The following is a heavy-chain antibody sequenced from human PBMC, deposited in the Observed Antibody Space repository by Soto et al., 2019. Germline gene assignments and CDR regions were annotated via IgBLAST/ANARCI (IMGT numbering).Heavy chain of an antibody. CDR3: ARDGPYGSGSYRTFDP. D-gene: IGHD3-10*01. CDR2: LYYTGST. CDR1: GVSINSGGSA. J-gene: IGHJ5*02. Sequence: QVQLQESGPGMVKPSQTLSLTCSVSGVSINSGGSAWSWIRQHPGRGLEWIGYLYYTGSTHYNPSLKSRFIISVDTSKNQFSRRLSSVTATDTDVYYCARDGPYGSGSYRTFDPWGQGTLVTVSS. V-gene: IGHV4-31*03.